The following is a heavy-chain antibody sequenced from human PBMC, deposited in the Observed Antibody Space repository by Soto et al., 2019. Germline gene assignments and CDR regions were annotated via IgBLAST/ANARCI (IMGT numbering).Heavy chain of an antibody. CDR3: ARDGHSQPYGSQDARLFDM. D-gene: IGHD3-22*01. CDR1: GHMFVGYA. CDR2: ISPTGDT. V-gene: IGHV1-18*01. Sequence: QVQMVQSGAEVKNPGASVKMSCKASGHMFVGYAVTWVRQAPGQGLEWMGWISPTGDTQYARKFEGRLTLTTDTSTSTSQLELKSLRSDDTAVYFCARDGHSQPYGSQDARLFDMWCQGTLVTVSS. J-gene: IGHJ4*02.